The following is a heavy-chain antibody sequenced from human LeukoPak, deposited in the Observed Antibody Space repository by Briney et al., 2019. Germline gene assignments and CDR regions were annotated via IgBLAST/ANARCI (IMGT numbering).Heavy chain of an antibody. V-gene: IGHV3-23*01. D-gene: IGHD4-17*01. CDR3: ARGHTAVTRHFDF. J-gene: IGHJ4*02. CDR1: GFTFNSQN. CDR2: IGGSGVRT. Sequence: GGSLRLSCAASGFTFNSQNMNWVRQAPGKGLEWVSGIGGSGVRTYYADSVKGRFTISRDNSRNTVYLQMKSLRDEDTAVYYCARGHTAVTRHFDFWGQGTLVTVSS.